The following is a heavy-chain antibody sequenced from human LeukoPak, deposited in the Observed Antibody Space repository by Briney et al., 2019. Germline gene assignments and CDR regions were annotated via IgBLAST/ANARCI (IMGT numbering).Heavy chain of an antibody. CDR1: GYTFTSYY. D-gene: IGHD3-3*01. CDR3: ARDLFETRVVSAPNLWY. J-gene: IGHJ4*02. V-gene: IGHV1-46*03. Sequence: ASVKVSCKASGYTFTSYYMHWVRQAPGQGLEWMGKINPSGGSTSYAQKFQGRVTMTRDTSTSTVYMELSSLRSEDTAVYYCARDLFETRVVSAPNLWYWGQGTLVTVSS. CDR2: INPSGGST.